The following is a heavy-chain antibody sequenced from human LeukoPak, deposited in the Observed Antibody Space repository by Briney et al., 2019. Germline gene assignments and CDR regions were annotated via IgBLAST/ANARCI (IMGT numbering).Heavy chain of an antibody. Sequence: ASVKVSCKVSGYTLTELSMHWVRQAPGKGLEWMGGFDPEDGETIYAQKFQGRVTMTEDTSTDTAYMELRSLRSDDTAVYYCARYSGYDQRYYYYYGLDVWGKGTKVTVSS. D-gene: IGHD5-12*01. J-gene: IGHJ6*04. CDR1: GYTLTELS. CDR3: ARYSGYDQRYYYYYGLDV. V-gene: IGHV1-24*01. CDR2: FDPEDGET.